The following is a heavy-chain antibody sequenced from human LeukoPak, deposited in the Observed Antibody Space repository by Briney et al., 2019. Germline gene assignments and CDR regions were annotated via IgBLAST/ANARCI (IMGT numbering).Heavy chain of an antibody. Sequence: ASVKVSCKTSGCTLTDHHLIWVRQAPGQGLEWMGWIRPNNDGIKYAQEFQGRVTISRDTSISTAYMELTSLTPDDTAIYYCARDPVDGYSHYDFWGQGTLVTVSS. CDR1: GCTLTDHH. D-gene: IGHD5-24*01. CDR2: IRPNNDGI. CDR3: ARDPVDGYSHYDF. J-gene: IGHJ4*02. V-gene: IGHV1-2*02.